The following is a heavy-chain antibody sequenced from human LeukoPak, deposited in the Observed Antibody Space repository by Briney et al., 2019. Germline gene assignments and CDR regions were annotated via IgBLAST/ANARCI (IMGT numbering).Heavy chain of an antibody. CDR2: ISGSGGST. D-gene: IGHD3-9*01. CDR3: AKDGLTGYYTAWFVP. Sequence: GGSLRLSCAASGFTFSSYGMSWVRQAPGKGLEWVSAISGSGGSTYYADSVKGRFTISRDNSKNTLYLQMNSLRAEDTAVYYCAKDGLTGYYTAWFVPWGQGILVTVSS. CDR1: GFTFSSYG. J-gene: IGHJ5*02. V-gene: IGHV3-23*01.